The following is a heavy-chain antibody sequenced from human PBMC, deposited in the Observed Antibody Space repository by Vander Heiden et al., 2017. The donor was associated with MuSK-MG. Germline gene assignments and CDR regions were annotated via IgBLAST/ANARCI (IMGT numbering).Heavy chain of an antibody. V-gene: IGHV4-39*01. Sequence: QLQLQLSGPGLVKPSETLSLTCTVPGGSISSSNYYWGWIRQPPGKGLEWIGSFYYSGSTYYIPSLKSRVTISGDTSKNQFSLKLSSVTAADTAVYYCARHLRARFLERGWWFDPWGQGTLVTVSS. D-gene: IGHD3-3*01. CDR2: FYYSGST. J-gene: IGHJ5*02. CDR3: ARHLRARFLERGWWFDP. CDR1: GGSISSSNYY.